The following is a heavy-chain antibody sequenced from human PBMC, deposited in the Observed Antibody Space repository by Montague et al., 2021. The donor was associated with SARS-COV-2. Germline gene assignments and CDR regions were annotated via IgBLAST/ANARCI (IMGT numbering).Heavy chain of an antibody. CDR2: INTNGNT. CDR1: GDSISGDRYN. D-gene: IGHD1-7*01. V-gene: IGHV4-61*02. Sequence: TLSLTCTVSGDSISGDRYNWSCIPPAAGKGLVWIGRINTNGNTNYTPSLKSRVSMLVDTSKNQLSLKLSTATAADTAIYYGARARITGTTKDYYGMDVWGQGTTVTVSS. J-gene: IGHJ6*02. CDR3: ARARITGTTKDYYGMDV.